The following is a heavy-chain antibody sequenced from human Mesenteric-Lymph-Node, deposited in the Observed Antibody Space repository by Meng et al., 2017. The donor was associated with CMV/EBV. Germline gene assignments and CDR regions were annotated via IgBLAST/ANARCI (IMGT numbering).Heavy chain of an antibody. CDR1: GYTFNNYY. V-gene: IGHV1-46*02. Sequence: ASVKVSCKASGYTFNNYYMHWVRQAPGQGLQWMGTINPSGGSTSYRHQFRGRVTMTRDTSTSTVYMELSSLRSDDTAMYYCAREYVGYCSGGTCPYHYYAMDVWGQGTTVTVSS. CDR2: INPSGGST. J-gene: IGHJ6*02. CDR3: AREYVGYCSGGTCPYHYYAMDV. D-gene: IGHD2-15*01.